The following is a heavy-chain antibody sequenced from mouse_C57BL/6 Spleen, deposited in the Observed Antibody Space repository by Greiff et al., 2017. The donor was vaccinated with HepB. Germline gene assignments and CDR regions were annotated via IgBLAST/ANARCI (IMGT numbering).Heavy chain of an antibody. Sequence: DVKLQESGGGLVQPGESLKLSCESNEYEFPSHDMSWVRKTPEKRLELVAAINSDGGSTYYPDTMERRFIISRDNTKKTLYLQMSSLRSEDTAVYYCARHGDYGNLFAYWGQGTLVTVSA. CDR2: INSDGGST. V-gene: IGHV5-2*03. D-gene: IGHD2-1*01. J-gene: IGHJ3*01. CDR1: EYEFPSHD. CDR3: ARHGDYGNLFAY.